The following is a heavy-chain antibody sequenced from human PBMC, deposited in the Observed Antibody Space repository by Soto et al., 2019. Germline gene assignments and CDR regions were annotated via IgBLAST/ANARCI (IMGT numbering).Heavy chain of an antibody. J-gene: IGHJ5*01. CDR2: IYKSATT. CDR1: GDSISSVDYF. V-gene: IGHV4-30-4*01. CDR3: ARGRYCLTGRCFPNWFDS. D-gene: IGHD2-15*01. Sequence: SETLSLTCSVSGDSISSVDYFWAWIRQPPGRALEYIGYIYKSATTYYNPSFESRVAISLDTSKSQFSLNVTSVTAADTAVYFCARGRYCLTGRCFPNWFDSWGQGTLVTVSS.